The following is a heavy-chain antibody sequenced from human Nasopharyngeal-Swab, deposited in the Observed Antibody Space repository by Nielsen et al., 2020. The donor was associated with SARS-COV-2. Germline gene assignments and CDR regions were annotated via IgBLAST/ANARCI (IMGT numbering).Heavy chain of an antibody. CDR2: IYYSGST. V-gene: IGHV4-39*01. Sequence: SETLSLTCTVSGGSISSYYWGWIRQPPGKGLEWIGSIYYSGSTYYNPSLKSRVTISVDTSKNQFSLKLSSVTAADTAVYYCARLLWFGELCWFDPWGQGTLVTVSS. CDR1: GGSISSYY. D-gene: IGHD3-10*01. CDR3: ARLLWFGELCWFDP. J-gene: IGHJ5*02.